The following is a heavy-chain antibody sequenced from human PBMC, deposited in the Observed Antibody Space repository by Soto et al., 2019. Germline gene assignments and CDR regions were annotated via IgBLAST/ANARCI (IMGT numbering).Heavy chain of an antibody. CDR2: INAGNGNT. J-gene: IGHJ4*02. V-gene: IGHV1-3*01. D-gene: IGHD3-22*01. CDR1: GYNFTSYA. CDR3: ATISGYYYWDD. Sequence: QVQLVQSGAEVKKPGASVKVSCKASGYNFTSYAMHWVRQAPGQRLEWMGWINAGNGNTKYSQKFQGRVTITRDTSAGTAYMELSSRRSEDTAVSYCATISGYYYWDDWGQGTLVTVSS.